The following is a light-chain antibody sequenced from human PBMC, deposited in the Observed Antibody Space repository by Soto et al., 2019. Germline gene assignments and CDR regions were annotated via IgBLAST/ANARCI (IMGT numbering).Light chain of an antibody. CDR3: LHDYNYPYT. CDR2: GAS. Sequence: AIQMTQSPSSLSASVGDRVTSTCRASQGIRNDLGWYQQKSGKAPKLLIYGASSLQSGVPSRFSGSGSGTDFTLTISSLQPEDFATYYCLHDYNYPYTFGQGTKVDIK. CDR1: QGIRND. J-gene: IGKJ2*01. V-gene: IGKV1-6*01.